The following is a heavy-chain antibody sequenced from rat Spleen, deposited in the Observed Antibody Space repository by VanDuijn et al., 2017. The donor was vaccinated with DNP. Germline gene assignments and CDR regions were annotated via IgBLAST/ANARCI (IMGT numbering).Heavy chain of an antibody. V-gene: IGHV5-7*01. CDR1: GFTFSNYD. J-gene: IGHJ2*01. CDR3: AKDAFDY. Sequence: EVQLVESGGGLVQPGRSMKLSCAASGFTFSNYDMAWVRQAPKKGLEWVATISYDGSSTYYRDSVKGRFTISRDNAKSTLYLQMESLRSEDTATYYCAKDAFDYWGQGVMVTVSS. CDR2: ISYDGSST.